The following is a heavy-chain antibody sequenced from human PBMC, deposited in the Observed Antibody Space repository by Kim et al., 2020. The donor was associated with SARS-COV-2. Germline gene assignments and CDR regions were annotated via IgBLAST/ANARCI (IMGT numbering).Heavy chain of an antibody. D-gene: IGHD6-25*01. V-gene: IGHV4-34*01. CDR3: ARGVRGYAQYKEYWYFDL. CDR1: GGSFSGYY. J-gene: IGHJ2*01. CDR2: INHSGST. Sequence: SETLSLTCAVYGGSFSGYYWSWIRQPPGKGLEWIGEINHSGSTNYNPSLKSRVTISVDTSKNQFSLKLSSVTAADTAVYYCARGVRGYAQYKEYWYFDLWGRGTLVTVSS.